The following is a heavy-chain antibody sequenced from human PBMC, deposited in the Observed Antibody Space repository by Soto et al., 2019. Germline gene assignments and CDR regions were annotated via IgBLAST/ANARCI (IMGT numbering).Heavy chain of an antibody. Sequence: GGSLRLSCAASGFNFISYAMIWVRQAPVKGLEWASAISGSCGSTYYADSVKGRFTISSDTSKNTLYLQMNSLRAPDPAVYYCAKEGGEAGFDYWGQGTLVTVSS. V-gene: IGHV3-23*01. J-gene: IGHJ4*02. D-gene: IGHD6-19*01. CDR3: AKEGGEAGFDY. CDR1: GFNFISYA. CDR2: ISGSCGST.